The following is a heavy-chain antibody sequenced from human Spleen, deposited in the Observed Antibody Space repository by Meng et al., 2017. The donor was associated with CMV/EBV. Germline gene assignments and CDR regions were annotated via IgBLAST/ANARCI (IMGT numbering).Heavy chain of an antibody. J-gene: IGHJ6*02. CDR1: GFSFIRYR. Sequence: GGSLRLSCTASGFSFIRYRMNWVPQAPGKGLEWVSYIGSTCGATYYADSVKGRFTISRENAKNSLYLQMSTLRAEDTAVYYFARGALKKYSSSRNYYYYGMDVWGQGTTVTVSS. CDR2: IGSTCGAT. V-gene: IGHV3-48*04. CDR3: ARGALKKYSSSRNYYYYGMDV. D-gene: IGHD6-13*01.